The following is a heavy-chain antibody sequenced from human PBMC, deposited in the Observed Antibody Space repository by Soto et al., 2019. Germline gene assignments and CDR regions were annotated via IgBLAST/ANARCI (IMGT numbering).Heavy chain of an antibody. CDR3: ARPQWDYDSSGDAFDI. D-gene: IGHD3-22*01. V-gene: IGHV1-69*04. CDR1: GGTFSSYA. CDR2: IIPILGIA. Sequence: ASVKVSCKASGGTFSSYAISWVRQAPGQGLEWMGRIIPILGIANYAQKFQGRVTITADKSTSTAYMELSSLRSEDTAVYYCARPQWDYDSSGDAFDIWGQGTMVTVSS. J-gene: IGHJ3*02.